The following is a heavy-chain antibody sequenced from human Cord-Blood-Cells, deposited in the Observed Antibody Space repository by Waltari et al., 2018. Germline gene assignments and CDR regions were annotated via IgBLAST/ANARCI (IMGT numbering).Heavy chain of an antibody. CDR1: GFTFSRYG. CDR3: AREYQLLLDY. Sequence: QVQLVESGGGVVQPGRSLRLSCAASGFTFSRYGLPWVRPAPGKGLEWVAVIWYDGSNKYYADSVKGRFTISRDNSKNTLYLQMNSLRAEDTAVYYCAREYQLLLDYWGQGTLVTVSS. D-gene: IGHD2-2*01. V-gene: IGHV3-33*01. CDR2: IWYDGSNK. J-gene: IGHJ4*02.